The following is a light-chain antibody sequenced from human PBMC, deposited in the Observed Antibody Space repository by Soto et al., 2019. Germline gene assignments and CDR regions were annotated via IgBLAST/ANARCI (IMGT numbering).Light chain of an antibody. CDR2: DAS. V-gene: IGKV3-11*01. J-gene: IGKJ4*01. CDR1: QTISNF. CDR3: HQRSDWSLT. Sequence: EIVLTQSPATLSLSPGERATLSCRASQTISNFLSWYQQKPGQAPRLLIYDASNRATGIPARFSGSGSGTDFTLTISSLEPEDFAIYYCHQRSDWSLTFVGGTEVEIK.